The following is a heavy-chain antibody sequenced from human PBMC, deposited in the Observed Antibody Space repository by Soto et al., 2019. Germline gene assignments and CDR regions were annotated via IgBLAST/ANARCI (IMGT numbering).Heavy chain of an antibody. D-gene: IGHD5-18*01. CDR3: ARRPDTAMVTLFDY. Sequence: SETLSLTCEVSEGSISSSSYYWGWIRQPPGKGLEWIGSIYYSGSTYYNPSLKSRVTISVDTSKNQFSLKLSSATAADTAVYYCARRPDTAMVTLFDYWGQGTLVTVSS. CDR1: EGSISSSSYY. J-gene: IGHJ4*02. CDR2: IYYSGST. V-gene: IGHV4-39*01.